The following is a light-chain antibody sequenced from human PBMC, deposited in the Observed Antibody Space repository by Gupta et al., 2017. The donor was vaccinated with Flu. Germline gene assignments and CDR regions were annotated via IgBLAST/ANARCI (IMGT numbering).Light chain of an antibody. CDR2: DVS. J-gene: IGLJ2*01. CDR3: CSYAGSYTWV. V-gene: IGLV2-11*01. Sequence: ALPRPRSVPGSPGQCVPIPCTGTSSDVGGYNYVSWYQQHPGKAPRLMIYDVSKRPSGVPDRFSGSKSGNTASLTISGLQAEDEADYYCCSYAGSYTWVFGGGTKLAVL. CDR1: SSDVGGYNY.